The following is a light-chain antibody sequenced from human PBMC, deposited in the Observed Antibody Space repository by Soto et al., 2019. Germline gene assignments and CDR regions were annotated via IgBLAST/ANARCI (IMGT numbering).Light chain of an antibody. CDR1: QGISRY. CDR2: AAS. J-gene: IGKJ1*01. V-gene: IGKV1-9*01. Sequence: DIQLTQSPSFLSASLGDRVTITCRASQGISRYLAWYQQKPGRAPKLLIYAASTLQSGVPSRFSGGGSGTECTLRISRVQHVDFASYYCQQLNSYPHTFGLGTKVEIK. CDR3: QQLNSYPHT.